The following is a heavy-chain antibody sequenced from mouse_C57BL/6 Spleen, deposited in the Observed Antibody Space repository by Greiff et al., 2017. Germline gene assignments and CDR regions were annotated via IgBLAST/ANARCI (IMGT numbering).Heavy chain of an antibody. D-gene: IGHD3-1*01. CDR2: IYPGSGST. J-gene: IGHJ4*01. CDR1: GYTFTSYW. CDR3: AREGYDGAMDY. V-gene: IGHV1-55*01. Sequence: VQLQQSGAELVKPGASVKLSCKASGYTFTSYWITWVKQRPGQGLEWIGDIYPGSGSTNYNEKFKSKATLTVDTSSSTAYMQLSSLTSEDSAVYYCAREGYDGAMDYWGQGTSVTVSS.